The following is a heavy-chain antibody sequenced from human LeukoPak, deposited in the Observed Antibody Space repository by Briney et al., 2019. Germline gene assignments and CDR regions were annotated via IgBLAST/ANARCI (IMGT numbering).Heavy chain of an antibody. CDR1: GFTFSSYA. J-gene: IGHJ4*02. V-gene: IGHV3-30-3*01. CDR3: ARDPGNYAFFDY. CDR2: IPYDGDNK. D-gene: IGHD1-7*01. Sequence: GGSLRLSCAASGFTFSSYAMHWVRQAPGKGLEWVAVIPYDGDNKNYADSVKGRFTISRDSSKNTLYLQMNSLRTEDTAVYYCARDPGNYAFFDYWGQGTLVTVSS.